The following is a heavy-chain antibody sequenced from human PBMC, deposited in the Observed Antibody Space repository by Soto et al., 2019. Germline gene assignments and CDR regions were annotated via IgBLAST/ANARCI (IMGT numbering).Heavy chain of an antibody. Sequence: PGGFLRLSCAASGFTFSSYSRNWVRQAPGKGLEWLSYISSSGSTKYYADSVKGRFTISRDNAKNSVHLKMNSLRAEDTAVYYCARYPTVGSYWGQGTLVTVSS. D-gene: IGHD4-17*01. CDR3: ARYPTVGSY. V-gene: IGHV3-48*01. CDR1: GFTFSSYS. J-gene: IGHJ4*02. CDR2: ISSSGSTK.